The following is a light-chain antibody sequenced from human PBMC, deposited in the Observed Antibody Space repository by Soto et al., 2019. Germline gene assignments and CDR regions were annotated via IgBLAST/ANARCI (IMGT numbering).Light chain of an antibody. CDR2: GAS. V-gene: IGKV3-15*01. J-gene: IGKJ4*01. Sequence: EIVMTQSPATLSVSPGERATLSCRASQSLSSNIAWYQQKPSQAPRLLIYGASTRATGIPDRFSGSGSGTDFTLTISSLQPEDSALYYCQQYNNWPSLTFGGGTKVDIK. CDR1: QSLSSN. CDR3: QQYNNWPSLT.